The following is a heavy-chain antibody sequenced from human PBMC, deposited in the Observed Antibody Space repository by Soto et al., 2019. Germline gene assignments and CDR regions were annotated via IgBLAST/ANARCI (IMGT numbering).Heavy chain of an antibody. CDR1: GDSMSSSNW. V-gene: IGHV4-4*02. CDR3: VRSKTGELSPIGN. CDR2: AHHSGRT. Sequence: PSETLSLTCTVSGDSMSSSNWWNWVRQPPGKGLEWIGEAHHSGRTNYNPSLKSRVTISVDRSQNLFSLKLASVTAADTAVYYCVRSKTGELSPIGNWGQGTPVTVSS. J-gene: IGHJ4*02. D-gene: IGHD7-27*01.